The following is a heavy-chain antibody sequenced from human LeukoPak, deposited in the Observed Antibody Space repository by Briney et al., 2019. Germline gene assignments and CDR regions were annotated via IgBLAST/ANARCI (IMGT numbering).Heavy chain of an antibody. J-gene: IGHJ4*02. V-gene: IGHV3-21*01. CDR1: GFTFSSYS. CDR3: ARVVAAAGSHLDY. Sequence: GGSLRLSCAASGFTFSSYSMNWVRQDPGKGLEWVSSISSSSSYIYYADSVKGRFTISRDNAKNSLYLQMNSLRAEDTAVYYCARVVAAAGSHLDYWGQGTLVTVSS. D-gene: IGHD6-13*01. CDR2: ISSSSSYI.